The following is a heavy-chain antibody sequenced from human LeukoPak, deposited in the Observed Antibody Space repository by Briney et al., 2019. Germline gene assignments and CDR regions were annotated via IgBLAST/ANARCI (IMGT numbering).Heavy chain of an antibody. D-gene: IGHD3-22*01. CDR3: ARIPLDSSGYYYAGDGFDI. Sequence: PGESLKISCKTSGYTFTTSWIGWVRQMPGKGLEWMGIIYPGDSYTNYSPSLQGHVTISADKSISTAYLQWSSLKASDTAMYYCARIPLDSSGYYYAGDGFDIWGQGTMVTVSS. V-gene: IGHV5-51*01. J-gene: IGHJ3*02. CDR2: IYPGDSYT. CDR1: GYTFTTSW.